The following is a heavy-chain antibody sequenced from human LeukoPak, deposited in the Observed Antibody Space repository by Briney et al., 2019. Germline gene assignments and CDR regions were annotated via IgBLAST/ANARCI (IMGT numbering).Heavy chain of an antibody. CDR1: GFTFGTHA. CDR2: MSGRGDTS. D-gene: IGHD6-19*01. CDR3: AKLAGIRGWFVYYFDY. V-gene: IGHV3-23*01. J-gene: IGHJ4*02. Sequence: GGSLRPSCAASGFTFGTHAMTWLRQAPGKGLKWVSGMSGRGDTSYYADSVKGRFTISRDNSKNTLFLQMNSLRAEDTAVYYCAKLAGIRGWFVYYFDYWGQGTLVTVS.